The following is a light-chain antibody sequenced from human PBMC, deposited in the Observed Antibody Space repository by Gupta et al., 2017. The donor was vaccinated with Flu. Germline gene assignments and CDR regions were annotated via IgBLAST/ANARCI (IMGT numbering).Light chain of an antibody. CDR1: QSISAN. Sequence: EIVMTQSPATLSASPGERVTLSCRASQSISANLAWYQQKPGQAPRFLIYGASTRATGIPARFSGSGSGTEFTLTISNLQSEGFAVYYCQQYNSWPRTFGQGTKVDIK. CDR3: QQYNSWPRT. V-gene: IGKV3-15*01. CDR2: GAS. J-gene: IGKJ1*01.